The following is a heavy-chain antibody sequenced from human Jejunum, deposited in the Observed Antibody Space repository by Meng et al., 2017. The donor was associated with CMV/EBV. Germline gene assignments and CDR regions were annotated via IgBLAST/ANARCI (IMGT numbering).Heavy chain of an antibody. CDR1: GFIFSNHW. D-gene: IGHD1-26*01. J-gene: IGHJ3*02. V-gene: IGHV3-74*01. Sequence: AASGFIFSNHWVHWVRHAPGKGLVWVSRINGDGASTSYADSVKGRFTISRDNPRNTVYLEMNSVRAEDTALYYCARANSYFAFDIWGQGTMVTVSS. CDR2: INGDGAST. CDR3: ARANSYFAFDI.